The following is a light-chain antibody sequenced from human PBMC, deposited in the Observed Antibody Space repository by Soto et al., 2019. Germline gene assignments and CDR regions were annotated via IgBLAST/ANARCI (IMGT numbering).Light chain of an antibody. J-gene: IGLJ3*02. Sequence: QSALTQPASVSGSPGQSITISCTGTSSDVGSYNLVSWYQQHPGKAPKLMIYEVSKRPSGVSNRFSGSKSGNTASPTISGLQAEDEADYYCCSYAGSSTPGVFGGGTKLTVL. CDR1: SSDVGSYNL. CDR2: EVS. CDR3: CSYAGSSTPGV. V-gene: IGLV2-23*02.